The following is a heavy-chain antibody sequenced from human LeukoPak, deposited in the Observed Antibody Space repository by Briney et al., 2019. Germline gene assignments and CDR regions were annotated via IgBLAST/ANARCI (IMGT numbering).Heavy chain of an antibody. V-gene: IGHV3-30*18. Sequence: GRSLRLSCAASGFTFSSYGMHWVRQAPGKGLEWVAVISYDGSNKYYADSVKGRFTISRDNSKNTLYLQMNSLRAEDTAVYYCAKDGGVEMATIFAFCFDYWGQGTLVTVSS. J-gene: IGHJ4*02. D-gene: IGHD5-24*01. CDR1: GFTFSSYG. CDR2: ISYDGSNK. CDR3: AKDGGVEMATIFAFCFDY.